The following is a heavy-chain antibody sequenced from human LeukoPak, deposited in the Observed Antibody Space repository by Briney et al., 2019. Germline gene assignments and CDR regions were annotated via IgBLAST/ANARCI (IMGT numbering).Heavy chain of an antibody. J-gene: IGHJ5*02. Sequence: ASVKVSCKASGYTFTSYGISWVRQAPGQGLEWMRWISAYNGNTNYAQKLQGRVTMTTDTSTSTAYMELRSLRSDDTAVYYCARVLHYGSGSYYNDYWFDPWGQGTLVTVSS. V-gene: IGHV1-18*04. CDR1: GYTFTSYG. CDR2: ISAYNGNT. D-gene: IGHD3-10*01. CDR3: ARVLHYGSGSYYNDYWFDP.